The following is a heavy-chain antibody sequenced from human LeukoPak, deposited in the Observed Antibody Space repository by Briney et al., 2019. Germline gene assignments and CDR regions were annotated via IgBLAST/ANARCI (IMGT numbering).Heavy chain of an antibody. D-gene: IGHD5-24*01. Sequence: GGSLRLSCAASGFTFNNYALSWVRQAPGKGLEWVSAISGDGDNTYYADSVKGRFTISRDISKNTLYPQMNSLRVEDTAVYYCAKGPKLGDGFHCDHWGQGTLVTVSS. J-gene: IGHJ4*02. CDR3: AKGPKLGDGFHCDH. CDR1: GFTFNNYA. CDR2: ISGDGDNT. V-gene: IGHV3-23*01.